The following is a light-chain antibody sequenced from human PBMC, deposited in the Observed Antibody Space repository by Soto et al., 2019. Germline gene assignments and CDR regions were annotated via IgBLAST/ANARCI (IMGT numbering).Light chain of an antibody. CDR3: QQYSSWPLT. V-gene: IGKV3-15*01. CDR2: GAF. CDR1: QSSSTN. J-gene: IGKJ2*01. Sequence: EILRILSTITLSVSPGERVTLSCRASQSSSTNLAWYQQKPGQAPSLLIYGAFTRATGIPARFSGTGSGTEFTLTISSLQSEDFALYYCQQYSSWPLTFGQGARLEIK.